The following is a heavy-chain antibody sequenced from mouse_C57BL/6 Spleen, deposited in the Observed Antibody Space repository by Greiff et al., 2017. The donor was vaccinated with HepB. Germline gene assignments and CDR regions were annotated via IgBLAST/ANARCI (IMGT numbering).Heavy chain of an antibody. V-gene: IGHV1-26*01. D-gene: IGHD2-13*01. Sequence: VQLQQSGPELVKPGASVKISCKASGYTFTDYYMNWVKQSHGKSLEWIGDINPNNGGTSYNQKFKGKATLTVDKSSSTAYMEPRSLTSEDSAVYYCARYSDYPLYFDVWGTGTTVTVAS. J-gene: IGHJ1*03. CDR1: GYTFTDYY. CDR3: ARYSDYPLYFDV. CDR2: INPNNGGT.